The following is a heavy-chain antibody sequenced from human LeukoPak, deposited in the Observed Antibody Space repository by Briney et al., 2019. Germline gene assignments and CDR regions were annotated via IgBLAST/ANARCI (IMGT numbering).Heavy chain of an antibody. Sequence: SETLSPTCTVSGGSISSSSYYWGWIRQPPGKGLEWIGEINHSGSTNYNPSLKSRVTISVDTSKNQFSLKLSSVTAADTAVYYCARAGLEMATISWVYWGQGTLVTVSS. D-gene: IGHD5-24*01. CDR3: ARAGLEMATISWVY. J-gene: IGHJ4*02. V-gene: IGHV4-39*07. CDR2: INHSGST. CDR1: GGSISSSSYY.